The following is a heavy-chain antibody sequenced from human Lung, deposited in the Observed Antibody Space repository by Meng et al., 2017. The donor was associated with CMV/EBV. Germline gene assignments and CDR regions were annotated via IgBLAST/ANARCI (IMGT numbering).Heavy chain of an antibody. Sequence: QVQLCQSGAELKKPGPALKVSCKASCYTFTGEGVGGVRQAPGQGLEWMAWLGAHPGDTSHGPKFLGRVTVTADTATATAYMELRSLRSDDTAVYYCARGTPGRSYCDYWGLGTLVTVSS. CDR2: LGAHPGDT. V-gene: IGHV1-18*01. J-gene: IGHJ4*02. D-gene: IGHD3-10*01. CDR3: ARGTPGRSYCDY. CDR1: CYTFTGEG.